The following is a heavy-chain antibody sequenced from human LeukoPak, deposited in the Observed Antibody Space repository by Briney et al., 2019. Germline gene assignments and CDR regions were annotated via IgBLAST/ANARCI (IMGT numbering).Heavy chain of an antibody. CDR2: IFYSGST. CDR3: ARDGHRMYYYGSSDYRFDS. CDR1: GGSISSYY. V-gene: IGHV4-59*01. D-gene: IGHD3-22*01. Sequence: PSETLSLTCTVPGGSISSYYWSWIRQPPGKGLEWIGYIFYSGSTNYNPSLKSRVTISVDTSKNQFSLKLSSVTAADTAVYYCARDGHRMYYYGSSDYRFDSWGQGTLVTVSS. J-gene: IGHJ4*02.